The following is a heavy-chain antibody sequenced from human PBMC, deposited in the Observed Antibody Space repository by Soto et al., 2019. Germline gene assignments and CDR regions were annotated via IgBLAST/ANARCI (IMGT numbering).Heavy chain of an antibody. V-gene: IGHV1-18*01. CDR2: ISAYNGNT. CDR1: GYTFTSYG. D-gene: IGHD3-22*01. CDR3: AKIPGYYYDSTGYHFDY. J-gene: IGHJ4*02. Sequence: ASVKVSCKASGYTFTSYGISWVRQAPGQGLEWMGWISAYNGNTKYEQKLQGRVTMTTDTSTSTAYMELRSLRSDDTAVYYCAKIPGYYYDSTGYHFDYSGQRTFLTVSS.